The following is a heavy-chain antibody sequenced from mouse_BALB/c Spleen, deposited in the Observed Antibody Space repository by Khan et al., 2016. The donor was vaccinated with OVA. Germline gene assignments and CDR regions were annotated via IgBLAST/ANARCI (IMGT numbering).Heavy chain of an antibody. CDR2: ITNGGSP. CDR1: GYSITSDNA. CDR3: ARKNYYGYAMDY. V-gene: IGHV3-2*02. Sequence: EVQLQESGPGLVKPSQSLSLTCTVTGYSITSDNAWAWIRKFPGNKLEWMGKITNGGSPSSNPSLKSRISITRDTSKNQFFLQLNSVTTEDTATYYCARKNYYGYAMDYWGQGTSVTVSS. J-gene: IGHJ4*01. D-gene: IGHD1-1*01.